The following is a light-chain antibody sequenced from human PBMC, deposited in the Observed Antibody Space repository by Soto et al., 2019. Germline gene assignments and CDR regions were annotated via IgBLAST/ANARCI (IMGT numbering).Light chain of an antibody. Sequence: EIVLTQSPGTLSLSPGERATLSCRASQTVSSNFAWYQQKPGQAPRVLIYGTSNRATGIPARFSGSGSGTDFTLTINSQEPEDSAVYYCQQRGNWPPTFGGGTKVEI. J-gene: IGKJ4*01. CDR3: QQRGNWPPT. CDR2: GTS. V-gene: IGKV3-11*01. CDR1: QTVSSN.